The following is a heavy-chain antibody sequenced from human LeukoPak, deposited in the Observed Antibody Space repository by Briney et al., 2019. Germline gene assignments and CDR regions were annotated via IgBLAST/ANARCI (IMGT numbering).Heavy chain of an antibody. J-gene: IGHJ4*02. CDR3: ARDKSYGDSEDY. Sequence: GESLRLSCAASGFIVSSNYMSWVRQAPGKGLEWVSIIYSDGTTYYADSVKGRFAISRDNSKNTVYLQMNSLRAEDTAVYYCARDKSYGDSEDYWGQGTLVTVSS. CDR1: GFIVSSNY. D-gene: IGHD4-17*01. V-gene: IGHV3-66*01. CDR2: IYSDGTT.